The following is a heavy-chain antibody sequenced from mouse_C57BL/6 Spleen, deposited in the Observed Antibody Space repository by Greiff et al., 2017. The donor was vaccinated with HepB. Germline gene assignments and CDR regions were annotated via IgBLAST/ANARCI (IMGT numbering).Heavy chain of an antibody. V-gene: IGHV1-81*01. Sequence: QVQLKESGAELARPGASVKLSCKASGYTFTSYGISWVKQRTGQGLEWIGEIFPRSGNTYYNEKFKGKATLTADKSSSTAYTELRSLTSEDSAVYFCARGDYSNYEDFDYWGQGTTLTVSS. D-gene: IGHD2-5*01. CDR2: IFPRSGNT. J-gene: IGHJ2*01. CDR1: GYTFTSYG. CDR3: ARGDYSNYEDFDY.